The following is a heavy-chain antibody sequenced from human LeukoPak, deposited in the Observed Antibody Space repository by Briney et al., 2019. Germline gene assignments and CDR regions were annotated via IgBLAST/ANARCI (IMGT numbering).Heavy chain of an antibody. J-gene: IGHJ4*02. CDR1: GFTFSSYA. CDR3: AKDHLTAMGYFDY. Sequence: GGSLSLSCAASGFTFSSYAMSGVRQAPGRGRDGVSAISGSGGSTYYADSVKGRFTISRDNSKNTLYLQMNSLRAEDTAVYYCAKDHLTAMGYFDYWGQGTLVTVSS. D-gene: IGHD2-21*02. CDR2: ISGSGGST. V-gene: IGHV3-23*01.